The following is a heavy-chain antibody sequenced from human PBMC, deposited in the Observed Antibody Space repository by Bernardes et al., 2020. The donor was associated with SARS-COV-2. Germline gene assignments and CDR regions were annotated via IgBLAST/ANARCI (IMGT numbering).Heavy chain of an antibody. Sequence: ASVKVSCKASGYTLINYVITWVRQAPGQGLEWMGWIFPYTGHTNYAQNLQDRVTMTTDTSTNTAYMELRSLRSDDTAVYYCARDLSPITLMAGYWGQGALITVSS. CDR1: GYTLINYV. CDR2: IFPYTGHT. J-gene: IGHJ4*02. CDR3: ARDLSPITLMAGY. D-gene: IGHD3-22*01. V-gene: IGHV1-18*01.